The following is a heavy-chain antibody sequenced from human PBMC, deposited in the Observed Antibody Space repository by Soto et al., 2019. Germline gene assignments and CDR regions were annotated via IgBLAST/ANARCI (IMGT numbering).Heavy chain of an antibody. CDR2: ISAYNGNT. Sequence: ASVKVSCKASGYTFTSYGISWVRQAPGQGLEWMGWISAYNGNTNYAQKLQGRVTMTTDTSTSTAYMELRSLRSDDTAVYYCARGQDIVVVPAAILSDYYYYMDVWGKGTKVTVSS. V-gene: IGHV1-18*01. D-gene: IGHD2-2*01. J-gene: IGHJ6*03. CDR3: ARGQDIVVVPAAILSDYYYYMDV. CDR1: GYTFTSYG.